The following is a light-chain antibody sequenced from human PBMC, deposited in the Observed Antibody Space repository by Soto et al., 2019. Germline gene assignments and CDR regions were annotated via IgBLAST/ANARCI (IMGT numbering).Light chain of an antibody. Sequence: DIQMTQSPSTLSATVGDRVTITCRASQSISSWLAWYQQKPGQAPKLLIYKASSLESGVPSRFSGSGSGTEFTLTISGLQPDDFATYYCHQYSGSSWTFGQGTKVEIK. CDR3: HQYSGSSWT. CDR2: KAS. V-gene: IGKV1-5*03. CDR1: QSISSW. J-gene: IGKJ1*01.